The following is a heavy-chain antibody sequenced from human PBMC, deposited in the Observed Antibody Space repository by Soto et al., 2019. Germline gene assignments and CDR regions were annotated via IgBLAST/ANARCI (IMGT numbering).Heavy chain of an antibody. Sequence: SGGNVCGYRGAWNCIRKSPSRGLEWLGRTYYRSKWYNDYAVSVKSRITVTPDTSKNQFSLHLNSVTPEDTAVYYCAREFPYYASSDSYFDNSAQGALVTVSS. D-gene: IGHD3-16*01. CDR3: AREFPYYASSDSYFDN. CDR2: TYYRSKWYN. J-gene: IGHJ4*02. CDR1: GGNVCGYRGA. V-gene: IGHV6-1*01.